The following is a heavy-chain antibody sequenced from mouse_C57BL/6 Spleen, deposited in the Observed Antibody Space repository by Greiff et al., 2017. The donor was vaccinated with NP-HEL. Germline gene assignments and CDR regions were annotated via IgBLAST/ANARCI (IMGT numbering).Heavy chain of an antibody. CDR1: GYTFTDYY. Sequence: EVQLQQSGPVLVKPGASVKMSCKASGYTFTDYYMNWVKQSHGKSLEWIGVINPYNGGTSYNQKFKGKATLTVDKSSSTAYMELNSLTSEDSAVYYWARRGNYNGYSRSTLDYWGQGTTLTVSS. CDR2: INPYNGGT. CDR3: ARRGNYNGYSRSTLDY. D-gene: IGHD2-3*01. J-gene: IGHJ2*01. V-gene: IGHV1-19*01.